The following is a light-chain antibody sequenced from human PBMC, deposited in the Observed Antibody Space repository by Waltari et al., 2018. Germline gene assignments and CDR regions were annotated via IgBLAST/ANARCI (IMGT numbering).Light chain of an antibody. Sequence: EIVLTQSPDFQSVTPKETVTIICRASQNIGSSLHWYQQKPGQSPKLLIKYASQSFSGVPSRFSGSGSGTVFTLTINSLEAEDAATYYCHQSSSLPRTFGQGTKVDIK. J-gene: IGKJ1*01. V-gene: IGKV6-21*01. CDR1: QNIGSS. CDR2: YAS. CDR3: HQSSSLPRT.